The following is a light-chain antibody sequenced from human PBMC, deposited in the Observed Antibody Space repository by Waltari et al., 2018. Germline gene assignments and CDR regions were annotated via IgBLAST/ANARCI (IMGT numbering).Light chain of an antibody. CDR3: QQSYKAPLT. CDR1: QPISIY. V-gene: IGKV1-39*01. Sequence: DIQMTQSPSALSASVGDRVAITCRASQPISIYLTWYQRIPGKAPNLLIYGAVNLQDGVPSRFTGSGSGTDFTLTISSLHPEDFGTYYCQQSYKAPLTFGQGTKLQIK. CDR2: GAV. J-gene: IGKJ2*01.